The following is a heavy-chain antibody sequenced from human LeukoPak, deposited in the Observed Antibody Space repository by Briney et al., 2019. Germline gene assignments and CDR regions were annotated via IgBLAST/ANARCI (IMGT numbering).Heavy chain of an antibody. V-gene: IGHV1-2*02. CDR2: INPNSGGT. D-gene: IGHD3-10*01. CDR1: EYTFTRYY. J-gene: IGHJ4*02. CDR3: ARDPVQYYGSGSPEN. Sequence: ASVKVSCKASEYTFTRYYMHWVRQAPGHGLEWMGWINPNSGGTNYAQKIQGRVTMTRDTSISTAYMELSRLKSDDTAVYYCARDPVQYYGSGSPENWGQGTLVTVSS.